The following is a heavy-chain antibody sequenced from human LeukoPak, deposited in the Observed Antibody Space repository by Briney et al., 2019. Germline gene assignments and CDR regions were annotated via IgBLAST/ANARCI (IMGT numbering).Heavy chain of an antibody. V-gene: IGHV3-66*01. D-gene: IGHD3-10*01. Sequence: QPGGSLRLSCAASGFTVSSNYMSWVRPAPGKGLEWVSVIYSGGSTYYADSVKGRFIISRDNSKNTLYPQMNSLRAEDTAVYYCARWFGLDYWGQGTLVTVSS. CDR2: IYSGGST. CDR3: ARWFGLDY. J-gene: IGHJ4*02. CDR1: GFTVSSNY.